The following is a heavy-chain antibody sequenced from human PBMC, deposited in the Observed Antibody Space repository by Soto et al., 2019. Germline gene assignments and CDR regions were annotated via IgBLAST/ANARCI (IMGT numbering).Heavy chain of an antibody. D-gene: IGHD6-13*01. CDR3: ARDYQYSRRWVYYYYYGMDV. Sequence: QVPLVESGGGVVQPGRSLRLSCAASGFTFSSYAMHWVRQAPGKGLEWVAVISYDGSNKYYADSVKGRFTISRDNSKNTLYLQMNSLRAEDTAVYYCARDYQYSRRWVYYYYYGMDVWGQGTTVTVSS. J-gene: IGHJ6*02. V-gene: IGHV3-30-3*01. CDR1: GFTFSSYA. CDR2: ISYDGSNK.